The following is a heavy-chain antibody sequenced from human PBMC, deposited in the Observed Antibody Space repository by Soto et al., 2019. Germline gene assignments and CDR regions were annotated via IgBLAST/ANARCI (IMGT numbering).Heavy chain of an antibody. CDR1: GYTLTELS. J-gene: IGHJ2*01. CDR2: SDPEDGEI. Sequence: ASVKVSCKVSGYTLTELSMHWVRQAPGKGLEWMGSSDPEDGEIIYAQKFQGRVTMTEDTSTDTAYMELSRLRSEDTAEYFCAKDFLDIVSTSWYFDLWGRGTLVTVSS. V-gene: IGHV1-24*01. D-gene: IGHD5-12*01. CDR3: AKDFLDIVSTSWYFDL.